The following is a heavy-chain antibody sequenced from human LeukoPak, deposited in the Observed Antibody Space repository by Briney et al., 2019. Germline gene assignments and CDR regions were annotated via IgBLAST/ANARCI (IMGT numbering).Heavy chain of an antibody. CDR2: ISSSGSTI. CDR3: AREPYDFWSASTRLYYFDY. CDR1: GFTFSSYE. Sequence: GGSLRLSCAAPGFTFSSYEMNWVRQAPGKGLEWVSYISSSGSTIYYADSVKGRFTFSRDNAKNSLYLQMNSLRAEDTAVYYCAREPYDFWSASTRLYYFDYWGQGTLVTVSS. V-gene: IGHV3-48*03. D-gene: IGHD3-3*01. J-gene: IGHJ4*02.